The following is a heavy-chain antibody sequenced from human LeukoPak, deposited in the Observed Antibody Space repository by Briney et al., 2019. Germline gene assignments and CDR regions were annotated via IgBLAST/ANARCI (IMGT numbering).Heavy chain of an antibody. Sequence: SETLSLTCAVYGGSFSGYYWSWIRQPPGKGLEWIGEINHSGSTNYNPSLKSRVTISVDTSKNQFSLKLSSVTAADTAVYYCARSEGVGATKFDYWGQGTLVTVSS. CDR3: ARSEGVGATKFDY. D-gene: IGHD1-26*01. V-gene: IGHV4-34*01. J-gene: IGHJ4*02. CDR2: INHSGST. CDR1: GGSFSGYY.